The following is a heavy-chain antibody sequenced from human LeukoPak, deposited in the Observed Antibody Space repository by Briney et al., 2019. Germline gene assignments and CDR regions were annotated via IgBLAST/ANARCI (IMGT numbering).Heavy chain of an antibody. Sequence: GGSLRLSCAASGFTFRNRTMHWVRQAPGKALEWVSSISSSSGYIHYADSVRGRCTISRDNAKNLVFLQIDRLTVEETALYYCAVRVAVSGGLDVWGPGTPVTVS. CDR3: AVRVAVSGGLDV. CDR1: GFTFRNRT. J-gene: IGHJ6*02. CDR2: ISSSSGYI. V-gene: IGHV3-21*06. D-gene: IGHD3-10*02.